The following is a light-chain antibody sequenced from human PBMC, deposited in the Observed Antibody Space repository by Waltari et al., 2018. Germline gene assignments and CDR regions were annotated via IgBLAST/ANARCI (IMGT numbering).Light chain of an antibody. CDR3: SSYAGSSKGV. Sequence: QSALTQPASVSGSPGQSITISCTGTSSDVGNYKRVSWYQQHPGKAPKLMIYAVSKLPSGVSDRLSGSKSGDMASLTISGRQPEDEAEYFCSSYAGSSKGVFGGGTKVTVL. CDR2: AVS. V-gene: IGLV2-23*02. J-gene: IGLJ2*01. CDR1: SSDVGNYKR.